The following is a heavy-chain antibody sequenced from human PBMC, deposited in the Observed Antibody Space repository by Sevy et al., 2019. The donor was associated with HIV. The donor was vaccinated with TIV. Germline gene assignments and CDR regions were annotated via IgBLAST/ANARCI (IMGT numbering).Heavy chain of an antibody. V-gene: IGHV4-34*01. J-gene: IGHJ3*02. D-gene: IGHD1-20*01. CDR2: INHSGST. Sequence: SETLSLTCAVYGGSFSGYYWSWIRQPPGKGLEWIGEINHSGSTNYNPSLKSRVTISVDTSKNQFSLKLSSVTAADTAVYYCASRITGTTNAFYIWGQGTMVTVSS. CDR1: GGSFSGYY. CDR3: ASRITGTTNAFYI.